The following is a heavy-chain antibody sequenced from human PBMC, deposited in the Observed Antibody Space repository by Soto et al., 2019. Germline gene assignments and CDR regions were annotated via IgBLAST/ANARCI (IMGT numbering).Heavy chain of an antibody. J-gene: IGHJ3*02. V-gene: IGHV1-2*02. CDR3: ARGPIVATMVAFDI. D-gene: IGHD5-12*01. CDR2: INPNSGGT. CDR1: GYTFTGYY. Sequence: ASVKVSCKASGYTFTGYYMHWVRQAPGQGLEWMGWINPNSGGTNYAQKFQGRVTMTRDTSISTAYMELSRLRSDDTAVYYCARGPIVATMVAFDIWGQGPMVTVSS.